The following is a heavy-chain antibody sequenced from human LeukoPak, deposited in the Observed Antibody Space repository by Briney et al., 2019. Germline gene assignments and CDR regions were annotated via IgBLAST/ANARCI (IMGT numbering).Heavy chain of an antibody. CDR1: GGSISSGGYS. CDR3: ARGKHSSSWSYYFDY. Sequence: SQTLSLTCAVSGGSISSGGYSWSWIRQPPGKGLEWIGYIYHSGSTYYNPSLRSRVTISVDRCKNQFSLKLSSVTAADTAVYYCARGKHSSSWSYYFDYWGQGTLVTVSS. J-gene: IGHJ4*02. CDR2: IYHSGST. V-gene: IGHV4-30-2*01. D-gene: IGHD6-13*01.